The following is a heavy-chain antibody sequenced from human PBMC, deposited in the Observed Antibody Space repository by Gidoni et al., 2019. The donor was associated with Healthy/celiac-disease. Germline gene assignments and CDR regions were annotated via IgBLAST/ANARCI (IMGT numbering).Heavy chain of an antibody. J-gene: IGHJ3*02. Sequence: QVQLVQSGAEVKKPGSSVKVSCKASGGTFSSYTISWVRQAPGQGLEWMGRIIPILGIANYAQKFQGRVTITADKSTSTAYMELSSLRSEDTAVYYCASQQWELRSFAFDIWGQGTMVTVSS. D-gene: IGHD1-26*01. V-gene: IGHV1-69*02. CDR3: ASQQWELRSFAFDI. CDR1: GGTFSSYT. CDR2: IIPILGIA.